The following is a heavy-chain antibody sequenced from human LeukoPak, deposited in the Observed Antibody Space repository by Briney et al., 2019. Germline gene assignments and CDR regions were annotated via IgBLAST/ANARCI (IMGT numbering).Heavy chain of an antibody. V-gene: IGHV3-48*02. CDR2: ITTNSAK. D-gene: IGHD2-2*01. J-gene: IGHJ4*02. CDR3: TRGRYQFLGPNDS. Sequence: GGSLRLSCAASGFTFSSYAISWARQAPGKGLEWISYITTNSAKFYADSVRGRIAISRDNDKNSVYLQMNSLRDEDTAVYYCTRGRYQFLGPNDSWGQGSLVTVSS. CDR1: GFTFSSYA.